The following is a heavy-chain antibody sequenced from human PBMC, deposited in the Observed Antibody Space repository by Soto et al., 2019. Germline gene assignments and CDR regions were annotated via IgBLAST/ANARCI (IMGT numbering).Heavy chain of an antibody. D-gene: IGHD2-2*01. Sequence: PSETLSLTCTVSGDSISSHYWSWIRQPPGKGLEWIGYIHYTGSTNHNPSLKSRVTISADTSKNQFSLKVSSVTAADTAVYYCARHSSHWYFVYWGQGTLVPVSS. CDR2: IHYTGST. CDR3: ARHSSHWYFVY. J-gene: IGHJ4*02. V-gene: IGHV4-59*08. CDR1: GDSISSHY.